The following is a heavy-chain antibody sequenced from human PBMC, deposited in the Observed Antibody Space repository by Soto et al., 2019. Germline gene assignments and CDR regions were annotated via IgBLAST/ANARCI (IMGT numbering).Heavy chain of an antibody. CDR3: ARETIVATITGYYYGMDV. V-gene: IGHV1-2*04. D-gene: IGHD5-12*01. Sequence: ASVKVSCKASGYTFTGYYMHWVRQAPGQGLEWMGWINPNSGGTNYAQKFQGWVTMTRDTSISTAYMELSRLRSDDTAVYYCARETIVATITGYYYGMDVWGQGTTVTVSS. J-gene: IGHJ6*02. CDR2: INPNSGGT. CDR1: GYTFTGYY.